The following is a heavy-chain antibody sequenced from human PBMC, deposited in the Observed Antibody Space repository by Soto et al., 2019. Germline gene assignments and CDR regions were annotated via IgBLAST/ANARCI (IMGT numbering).Heavy chain of an antibody. J-gene: IGHJ4*02. V-gene: IGHV2-5*02. Sequence: QITLKESGPTRVKPTQTLTQTCTFSGFSLSTSGVGVGWIHQPPGKALEWLAFIYWDDDKRYSPSLKTRLTIMKDTSKNQVVLTMTHMDPVDTASYCCAHRAGLQGNWDGGFFDYWGLGTLVTVSS. CDR1: GFSLSTSGVG. CDR3: AHRAGLQGNWDGGFFDY. CDR2: IYWDDDK. D-gene: IGHD1-1*01.